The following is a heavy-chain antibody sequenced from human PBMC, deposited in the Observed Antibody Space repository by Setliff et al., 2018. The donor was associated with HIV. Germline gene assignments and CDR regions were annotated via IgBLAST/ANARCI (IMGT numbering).Heavy chain of an antibody. CDR2: IKIKTDGGTT. CDR1: GFTFNNAW. J-gene: IGHJ4*02. D-gene: IGHD2-2*01. Sequence: PGGSLRLSCAASGFTFNNAWMNWVRQAPGKGLEWVGRIKIKTDGGTTDYAASVQGRFTISIDGSKSIAFLQMTSLKTEDTAVYFCARSVGYCTSSSCRQRFDHWGQGTQVTVSS. V-gene: IGHV3-15*01. CDR3: ARSVGYCTSSSCRQRFDH.